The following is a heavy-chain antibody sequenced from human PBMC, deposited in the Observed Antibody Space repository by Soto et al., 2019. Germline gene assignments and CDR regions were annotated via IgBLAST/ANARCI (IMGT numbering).Heavy chain of an antibody. CDR1: GFTFNKSL. D-gene: IGHD1-26*01. V-gene: IGHV3-74*01. CDR2: IKSDGTST. Sequence: GGSLRLSCAASGFTFNKSLMTWVRQAPGKGLVWVSRIKSDGTSTSYADSVKGRFTISRDNAKNTLYLQMNSLRAEDTAVYYCTRSYRGSQYYYYGMDVWGQGTTVTVSS. CDR3: TRSYRGSQYYYYGMDV. J-gene: IGHJ6*02.